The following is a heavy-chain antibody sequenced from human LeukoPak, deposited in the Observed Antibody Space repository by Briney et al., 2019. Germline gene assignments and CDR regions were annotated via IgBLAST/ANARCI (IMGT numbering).Heavy chain of an antibody. V-gene: IGHV4-59*12. Sequence: SETLSLTCTVSGGSISPYYWSWIRQPPGKGLEWIGYTYSSGSTNYNPSLKSRVTISVDTSKNQFSLKLSSVTAADTAVYYCASFYCSGGSCYQYFSYYYMDVWGKGTTVTISS. D-gene: IGHD2-15*01. J-gene: IGHJ6*03. CDR1: GGSISPYY. CDR2: TYSSGST. CDR3: ASFYCSGGSCYQYFSYYYMDV.